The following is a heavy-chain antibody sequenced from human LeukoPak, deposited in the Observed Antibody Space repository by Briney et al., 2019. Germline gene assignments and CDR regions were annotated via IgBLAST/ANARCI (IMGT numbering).Heavy chain of an antibody. V-gene: IGHV3-30*18. CDR3: AKDAFTGTFDY. CDR2: ISYDGSNK. CDR1: GFTFSSYG. D-gene: IGHD1-1*01. J-gene: IGHJ4*02. Sequence: TGGSLRLSCAASGFTFSSYGMHWVRQAPGKGLEWVAVISYDGSNKYYADSVKGRFTISRDNSKNTLYLQMNSLRAEDTAVYYCAKDAFTGTFDYWGQGTLVTVSS.